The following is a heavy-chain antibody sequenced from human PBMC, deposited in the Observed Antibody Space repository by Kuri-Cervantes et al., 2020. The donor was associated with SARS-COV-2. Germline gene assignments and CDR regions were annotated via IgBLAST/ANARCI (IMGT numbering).Heavy chain of an antibody. J-gene: IGHJ4*02. D-gene: IGHD2-2*01. V-gene: IGHV1-69*13. Sequence: SVKVSCKAFGDSFSSYSFNWVRQAPGQGLEWMGGIIPMFGTADYAQKFQGRVTVTADESTRTAYMELSSLRSDDTAVYYCARDCSGTDCYVIVYGLSDWGQGTLVTVSS. CDR3: ARDCSGTDCYVIVYGLSD. CDR2: IIPMFGTA. CDR1: GDSFSSYS.